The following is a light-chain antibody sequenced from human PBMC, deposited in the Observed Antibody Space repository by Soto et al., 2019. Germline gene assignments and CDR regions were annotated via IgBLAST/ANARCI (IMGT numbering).Light chain of an antibody. CDR2: SNN. CDR3: SSYTSSNTLEV. Sequence: QSVLTQPPSASGTPGQRVTISCSGSSSNIGRNTVDWYQQLPGTAPKVLIYSNNQRPSGVPDRFSGSKSGTSASLAISGLQAEDEADYYCSSYTSSNTLEVFGFGTKLTVL. J-gene: IGLJ1*01. CDR1: SSNIGRNT. V-gene: IGLV1-44*01.